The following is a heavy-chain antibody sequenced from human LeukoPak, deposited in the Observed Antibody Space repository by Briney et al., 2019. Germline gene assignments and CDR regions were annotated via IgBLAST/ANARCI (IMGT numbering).Heavy chain of an antibody. CDR1: GFSLSTTGVG. CDR2: TYWNNDK. V-gene: IGHV2-5*01. Sequence: SGPTLVNPTQTLALTCTFSGFSLSTTGVGVGWIRQPPGKALEWLAVTYWNNDKSYSPSLKSRLTITKDTSKNQVVLIMTNMDPVDTATYYCAHKGRGSGSYTMWGQGTLVTVSS. J-gene: IGHJ4*02. CDR3: AHKGRGSGSYTM. D-gene: IGHD3-10*01.